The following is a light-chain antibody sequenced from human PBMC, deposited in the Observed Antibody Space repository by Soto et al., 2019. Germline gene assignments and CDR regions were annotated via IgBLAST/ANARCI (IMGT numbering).Light chain of an antibody. Sequence: EIVLTQSPATLSLSPGDSASLPCRASQSVSSDLAWYQHKPGQAPRLLIYDASKRATGIPARFSGSGSGTDFTLTISRLEPEDFAVYICQQYDTSPLTFGQGTRLEI. V-gene: IGKV3-11*01. CDR3: QQYDTSPLT. CDR1: QSVSSD. J-gene: IGKJ5*01. CDR2: DAS.